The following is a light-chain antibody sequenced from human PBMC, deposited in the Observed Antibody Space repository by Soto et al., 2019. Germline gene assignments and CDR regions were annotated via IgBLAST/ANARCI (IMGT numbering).Light chain of an antibody. Sequence: DIVLTQSPDSLSVSLGERATIDCKSSRSLLYSSNHKNYLAWYQQKPGQPPRLLIYWASTRDSGVPDRFSGSGSGTDFTLTISSLQAEDVAVYYCQQYYSTPYTFGQGTKLEIK. CDR2: WAS. J-gene: IGKJ2*01. CDR1: RSLLYSSNHKNY. V-gene: IGKV4-1*01. CDR3: QQYYSTPYT.